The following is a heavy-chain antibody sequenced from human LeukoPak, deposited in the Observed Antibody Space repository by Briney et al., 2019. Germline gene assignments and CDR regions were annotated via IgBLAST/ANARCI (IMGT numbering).Heavy chain of an antibody. V-gene: IGHV1-18*01. Sequence: GASVKVSCKASGYTFSTYGVTWVRQAPGQGLEWLGWISAYNGNTNFAQKLQGRVTMTTDTSTSTAYMELRSLSTDDTAVYYCARAGTTSSSTPDYRGQGTLVTVSS. CDR3: ARAGTTSSSTPDY. J-gene: IGHJ4*02. CDR2: ISAYNGNT. D-gene: IGHD6-6*01. CDR1: GYTFSTYG.